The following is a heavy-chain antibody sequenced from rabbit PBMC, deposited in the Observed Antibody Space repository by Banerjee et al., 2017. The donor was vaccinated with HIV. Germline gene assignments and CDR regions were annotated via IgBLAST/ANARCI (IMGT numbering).Heavy chain of an antibody. J-gene: IGHJ3*01. D-gene: IGHD4-1*01. CDR1: GFTLSSYV. V-gene: IGHV1S45*01. CDR3: ARDLAGVIGWNFGL. CDR2: INTGSGNT. Sequence: QEQLEESGGDLVKPEGSLKLSCTVSGFTLSSYVMCWVRQAPGKGLEWIGCINTGSGNTVYASWAKGRFTISKMPSTTVTLQMTSLTAADTATYFCARDLAGVIGWNFGLWGQGTLVTVS.